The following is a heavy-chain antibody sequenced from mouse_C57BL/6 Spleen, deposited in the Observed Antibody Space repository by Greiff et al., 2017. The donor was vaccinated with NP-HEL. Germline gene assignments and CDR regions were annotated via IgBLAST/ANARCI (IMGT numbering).Heavy chain of an antibody. V-gene: IGHV1-52*01. D-gene: IGHD2-2*01. CDR1: GYTFTSYW. CDR2: IDPSDSDT. Sequence: QVQLQQPGAELVRPGSSVKLSCKASGYTFTSYWMHWVKQRPIQGLEWIGNIDPSDSDTHYNQKFKDKATLTVDKSSSTAYMQLSSLTSEDSAVYYCAREVTTDAMDYWGQGTSVTVSS. CDR3: AREVTTDAMDY. J-gene: IGHJ4*01.